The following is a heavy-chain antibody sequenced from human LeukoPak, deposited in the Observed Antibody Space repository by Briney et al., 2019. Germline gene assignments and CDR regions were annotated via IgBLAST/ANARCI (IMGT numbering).Heavy chain of an antibody. CDR1: GGSISSYY. J-gene: IGHJ4*02. CDR3: ARVGARSSGYYFDY. CDR2: IYYSGST. Sequence: PSETLSLTCTVSGGSISSYYWSWIRQPPGKGLEWIGYIYYSGSTNYNPSLKSRVTISVDTSKNQFSLKLSSVTAADTAVYYCARVGARSSGYYFDYWGQGTLVTVSS. V-gene: IGHV4-59*08. D-gene: IGHD1-26*01.